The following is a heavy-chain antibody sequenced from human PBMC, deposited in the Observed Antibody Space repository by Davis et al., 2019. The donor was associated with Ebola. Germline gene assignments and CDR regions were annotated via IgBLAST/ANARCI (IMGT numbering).Heavy chain of an antibody. J-gene: IGHJ5*02. D-gene: IGHD3-9*01. CDR3: ARARGIGNYDINP. V-gene: IGHV3-11*01. CDR1: GFTFSDYY. CDR2: ISSSGSTI. Sequence: GESLKISCAASGFTFSDYYMSWIRQAPGKGLEWVSYISSSGSTIYYADSVKGRFTISRDNAKNSLYLQMNSLRAEDTAVYYCARARGIGNYDINPWGQGTLVTVSS.